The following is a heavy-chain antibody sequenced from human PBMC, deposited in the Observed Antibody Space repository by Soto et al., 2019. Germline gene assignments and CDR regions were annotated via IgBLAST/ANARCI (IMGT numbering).Heavy chain of an antibody. J-gene: IGHJ4*02. CDR1: GFSFSHYC. D-gene: IGHD3-10*01. CDR2: ISPDGRTT. V-gene: IGHV3-74*01. CDR3: ADSWLPTSY. Sequence: GSLRLYCAASGFSFSHYCMHWVRQAPGKGLVWVSRISPDGRTTTYADSVKGRFTISRDNAKSTLYLQMNSLTVEDGAVYYCADSWLPTSYWGPGTLVTVSS.